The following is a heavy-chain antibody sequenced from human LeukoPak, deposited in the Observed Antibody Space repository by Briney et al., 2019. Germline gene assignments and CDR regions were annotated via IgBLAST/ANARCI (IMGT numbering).Heavy chain of an antibody. J-gene: IGHJ5*02. V-gene: IGHV4-59*01. CDR3: AKTGYYCDSSGYYNWFDP. CDR1: GGSISSYY. CDR2: IYYSGST. Sequence: PSETLSLTCTVSGGSISSYYWSWIRQPPGKGLEWIGYIYYSGSTNYNPSLKSRVTISVDTSKNRFSLKLSSVTAADTAVYYCAKTGYYCDSSGYYNWFDPWGQGTLVTVSS. D-gene: IGHD3-22*01.